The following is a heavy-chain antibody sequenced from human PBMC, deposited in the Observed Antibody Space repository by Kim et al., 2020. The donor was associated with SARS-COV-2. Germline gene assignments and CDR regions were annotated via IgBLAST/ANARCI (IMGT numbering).Heavy chain of an antibody. D-gene: IGHD6-19*01. J-gene: IGHJ4*02. CDR1: GYTFTSYD. Sequence: ASVKVSCEASGYTFTSYDISWVRQASGQGLEWMGWMNPNSRNTGYAQKFQGRVTMTMNTAISTAYMELNSLRSDDTAVYYCVTGGSGWNWGQGTLVTVSS. V-gene: IGHV1-8*01. CDR3: VTGGSGWN. CDR2: MNPNSRNT.